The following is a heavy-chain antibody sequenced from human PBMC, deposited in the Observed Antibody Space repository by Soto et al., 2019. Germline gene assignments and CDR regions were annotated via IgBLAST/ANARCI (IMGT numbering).Heavy chain of an antibody. V-gene: IGHV1-2*04. CDR1: GYTFTGYY. CDR3: AREDDTTEDAFDI. CDR2: INPNSGDT. J-gene: IGHJ3*02. D-gene: IGHD1-26*01. Sequence: QVQLVQSGAEVKKPGASVKVSCKASGYTFTGYYMHWVRQAPGQGLEWMGWINPNSGDTNYAQKFQGWVTMTRDTSISTAYMELSRLRSDDTAVYYCAREDDTTEDAFDIWGQGTMVTVSS.